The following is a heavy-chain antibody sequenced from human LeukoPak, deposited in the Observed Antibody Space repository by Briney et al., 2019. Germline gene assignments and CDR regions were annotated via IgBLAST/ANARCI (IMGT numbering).Heavy chain of an antibody. V-gene: IGHV4-38-2*02. CDR3: ARTRGGTTYSYFDY. D-gene: IGHD1-26*01. CDR2: IYHSGST. CDR1: GYSISSGYY. Sequence: SETLSLTCTVSGYSISSGYYWGWIRQPPGKGLEWIGSIYHSGSTYYNPSLKSRVTISVDTSKNQFSLKLSSVTAADTAVYYCARTRGGTTYSYFDYWGQGTLVTVSS. J-gene: IGHJ4*02.